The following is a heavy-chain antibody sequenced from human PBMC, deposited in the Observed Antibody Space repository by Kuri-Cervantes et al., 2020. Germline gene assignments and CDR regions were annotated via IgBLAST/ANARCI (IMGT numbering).Heavy chain of an antibody. J-gene: IGHJ4*02. CDR1: GFTFSRYG. D-gene: IGHD3-22*01. Sequence: GESLKISCAASGFTFSRYGMHWVRQAPGKGPEWVAVISYDGSNKYYADSVKGRFTISRDNAKNTLYLQMNSLRAEDTAVYYCARGSADYYDSSGYHFLDYWGQGTLVTVSS. CDR3: ARGSADYYDSSGYHFLDY. V-gene: IGHV3-30-3*01. CDR2: ISYDGSNK.